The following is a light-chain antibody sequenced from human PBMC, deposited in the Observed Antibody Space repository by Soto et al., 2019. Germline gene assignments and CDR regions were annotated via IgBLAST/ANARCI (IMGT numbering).Light chain of an antibody. Sequence: QSVLTQPASVSGSPEQSITISCTGTSSDVGGYNYVSWYQQHPGKAPKLMIYDVSNRPSGVSNRFSGSKSGNTASLTISGLQAEDEADYYCSSYTSSSTYVFGTGTKVTVL. J-gene: IGLJ1*01. CDR2: DVS. CDR1: SSDVGGYNY. CDR3: SSYTSSSTYV. V-gene: IGLV2-14*01.